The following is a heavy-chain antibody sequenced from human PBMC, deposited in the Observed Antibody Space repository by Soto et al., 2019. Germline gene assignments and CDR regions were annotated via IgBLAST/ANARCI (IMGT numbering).Heavy chain of an antibody. CDR1: GFTFSDYL. V-gene: IGHV3-7*01. Sequence: EVQLVDSGGALVQPGESLRLSCAASGFTFSDYLMTWVRQAPGKGLEWVATIKQDGNEKYYVDSVKGRFTISRDNAKNSLYLQLNALRAEDTAVYYCAIGHGLGKWSQGTLVTVSS. J-gene: IGHJ4*02. CDR2: IKQDGNEK. CDR3: AIGHGLGK. D-gene: IGHD6-19*01.